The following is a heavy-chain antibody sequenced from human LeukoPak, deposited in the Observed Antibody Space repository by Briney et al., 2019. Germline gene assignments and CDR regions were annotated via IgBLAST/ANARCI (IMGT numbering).Heavy chain of an antibody. J-gene: IGHJ4*02. CDR2: IWYDGSNK. CDR1: AFPFSNHG. V-gene: IGHV3-30*02. D-gene: IGHD6-13*01. Sequence: PGGSLRLSCAASAFPFSNHGMHWVRQAPGKGLEWVAVIWYDGSNKYYGDSVKGRFTASRDNSKNMVYLQMNSLRAEDTAVYYCAKVPGAAGPYYFDYWGQGTLVTASP. CDR3: AKVPGAAGPYYFDY.